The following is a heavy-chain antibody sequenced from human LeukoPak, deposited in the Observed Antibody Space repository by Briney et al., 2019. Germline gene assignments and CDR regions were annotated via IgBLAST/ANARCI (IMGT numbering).Heavy chain of an antibody. Sequence: PSETLSLTCTVSGGSISSYYWSWIRQPPGKGLEWIGEIYHSGSTNYNPSLKSRVTISVDKSKNQFSLKLSSVTAADTAVYYCARDRGTYYDFWSGYYGREGYWFDPWGQGTLVTVSS. V-gene: IGHV4-59*12. CDR1: GGSISSYY. D-gene: IGHD3-3*01. J-gene: IGHJ5*02. CDR3: ARDRGTYYDFWSGYYGREGYWFDP. CDR2: IYHSGST.